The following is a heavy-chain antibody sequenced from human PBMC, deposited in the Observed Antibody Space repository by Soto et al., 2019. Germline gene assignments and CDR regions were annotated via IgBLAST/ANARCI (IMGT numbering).Heavy chain of an antibody. J-gene: IGHJ6*02. V-gene: IGHV3-74*01. Sequence: PGGSLRLCCAASGFTFSSYWMHWVRQAPGKGLVWVSRINSDGSSTSYADSVKGRFTISRDNAKNTLYLQMNSLRAEGTAVYYCARDGYYDFWSGLHTYYYYYGMDVWGQGTTVTVS. CDR2: INSDGSST. CDR1: GFTFSSYW. D-gene: IGHD3-3*01. CDR3: ARDGYYDFWSGLHTYYYYYGMDV.